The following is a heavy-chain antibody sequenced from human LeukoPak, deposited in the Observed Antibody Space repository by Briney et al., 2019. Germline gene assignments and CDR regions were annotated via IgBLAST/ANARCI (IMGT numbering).Heavy chain of an antibody. D-gene: IGHD2-2*01. CDR1: GYTFTGYY. V-gene: IGHV1-2*06. CDR2: INPNSGGT. Sequence: ASVKVSCKASGYTFTGYYMHWVRQAPGQGLEWMGRINPNSGGTNYAQKFQGRVTMTRDTSISTAYMELSRLRSDDTAVYYCARQSLVNYYYYYYMDVWGKGTTVTVSS. CDR3: ARQSLVNYYYYYYMDV. J-gene: IGHJ6*03.